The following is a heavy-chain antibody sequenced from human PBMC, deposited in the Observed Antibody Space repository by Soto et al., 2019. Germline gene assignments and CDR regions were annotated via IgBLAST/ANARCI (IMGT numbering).Heavy chain of an antibody. Sequence: ASVKVSCKASEYTFTSYYMHWVRQAPGQGLEWMGIINPSGGSTSYAQKFQGRVTMTRDTSTSTVYMELSSLRSEDTAVYYCAREGGIAARRNLFDYWGQGTLVTVSS. CDR2: INPSGGST. CDR1: EYTFTSYY. J-gene: IGHJ4*02. V-gene: IGHV1-46*01. CDR3: AREGGIAARRNLFDY. D-gene: IGHD6-6*01.